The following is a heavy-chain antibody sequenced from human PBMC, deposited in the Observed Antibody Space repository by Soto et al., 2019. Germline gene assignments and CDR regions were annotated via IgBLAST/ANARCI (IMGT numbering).Heavy chain of an antibody. Sequence: QVQLVESGGGLVKAGESLRLSCAAYGFTFSDFYMSCIRQAPGKGLEWVSYISSSGDSIYYADSVKGRFTVSRDNARNSLFLQMNSLGADDTAVYYCARDSNGNYLGVDNWGQGTLVTVSS. V-gene: IGHV3-11*01. CDR1: GFTFSDFY. D-gene: IGHD4-17*01. CDR3: ARDSNGNYLGVDN. J-gene: IGHJ4*02. CDR2: ISSSGDSI.